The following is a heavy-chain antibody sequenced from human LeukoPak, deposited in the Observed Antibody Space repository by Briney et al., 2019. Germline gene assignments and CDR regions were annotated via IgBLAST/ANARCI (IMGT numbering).Heavy chain of an antibody. V-gene: IGHV3-43*02. CDR1: GFTFDDYA. J-gene: IGHJ4*02. Sequence: GGSLRLSCAPSGFTFDDYAMHWVRQAPGKGLEWVCLISVDGGSTYYSDCVKGRFTISRENRKTSLYLQMNSLRTEDTALYYCAKAHPSRLSLRVLDYWGQGTLVTVSS. CDR2: ISVDGGST. D-gene: IGHD3-22*01. CDR3: AKAHPSRLSLRVLDY.